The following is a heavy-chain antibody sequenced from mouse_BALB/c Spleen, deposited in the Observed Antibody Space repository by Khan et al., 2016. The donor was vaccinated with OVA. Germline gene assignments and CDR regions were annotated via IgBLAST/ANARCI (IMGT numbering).Heavy chain of an antibody. Sequence: QVQLQQSGPGLVAPSQSLSITCTVSGFSLTDYAVSWIRQPPGKGLEWLGVIWVSGSKYYNSVLKPRLSISKDNSKSQVFLKMNSLQTDDTAMYFCARDPPYYSMAYWGQGTSVTVSS. CDR2: IWVSGSK. V-gene: IGHV2-6-5*01. CDR1: GFSLTDYA. CDR3: ARDPPYYSMAY. J-gene: IGHJ4*01.